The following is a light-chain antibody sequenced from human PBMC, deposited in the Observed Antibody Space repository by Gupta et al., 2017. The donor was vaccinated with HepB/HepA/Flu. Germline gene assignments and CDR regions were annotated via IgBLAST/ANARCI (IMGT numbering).Light chain of an antibody. J-gene: IGKJ2*01. CDR2: AAS. CDR3: QQSDSNPLYT. CDR1: QSISSY. Sequence: DIQMTQSPSSLSASVGDRVTITCRASQSISSYLNWYQQKPGKAPKLLIYAASSWQSGVPSRFSGSGSGTDFTLTISSRQQEDFATYYCQQSDSNPLYTFGQGTXLEIK. V-gene: IGKV1-39*01.